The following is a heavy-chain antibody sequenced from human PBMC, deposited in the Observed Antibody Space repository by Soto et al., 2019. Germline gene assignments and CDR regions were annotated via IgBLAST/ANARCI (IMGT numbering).Heavy chain of an antibody. CDR1: GGALSSYT. J-gene: IGHJ5*02. V-gene: IGHV1-69*01. D-gene: IGHD6-13*01. CDR2: IIPVFGTV. Sequence: QVQLVQSGAEVKKPGSSVMVSCKASGGALSSYTISWVRQAPGQGFEWLGGIIPVFGTVKYAQRFQGRVTTTPDDSMGTVYMELSSLRSEDTAVYYCARGNQYSSSWYTWFDPWGQGTLVIVSS. CDR3: ARGNQYSSSWYTWFDP.